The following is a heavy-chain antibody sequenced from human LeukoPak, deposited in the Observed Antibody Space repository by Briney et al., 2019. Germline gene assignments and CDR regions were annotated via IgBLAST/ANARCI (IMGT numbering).Heavy chain of an antibody. Sequence: PSETLSLTCTVSGGSISYYYWSWIRQPAGKGLEWIGRIYSSGSANYNPSLKSRVTMSVDTSKNQFSLKMSSVTAADTAVYYCARDLTLWPYNWFDRWGQGTLVTVSS. V-gene: IGHV4-4*07. J-gene: IGHJ5*02. CDR1: GGSISYYY. CDR3: ARDLTLWPYNWFDR. CDR2: IYSSGSA. D-gene: IGHD3-10*01.